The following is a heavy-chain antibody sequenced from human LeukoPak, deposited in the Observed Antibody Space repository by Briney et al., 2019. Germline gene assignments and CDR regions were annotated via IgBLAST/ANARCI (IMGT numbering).Heavy chain of an antibody. CDR3: AIYTMFGVVQHAFDI. Sequence: ASVKVSCKASGYTFTSYDINWARQATGQGLEWMGWMNPNSGNIGYAQKFQGRVTMTRNTSISTAYMELSSLRSEDTAVYYCAIYTMFGVVQHAFDIWGQGTMVTVSS. D-gene: IGHD3-3*01. CDR2: MNPNSGNI. J-gene: IGHJ3*02. V-gene: IGHV1-8*01. CDR1: GYTFTSYD.